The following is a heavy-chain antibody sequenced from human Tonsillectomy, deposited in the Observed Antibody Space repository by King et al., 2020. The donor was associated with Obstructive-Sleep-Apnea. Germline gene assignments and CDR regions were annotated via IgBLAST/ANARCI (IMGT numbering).Heavy chain of an antibody. D-gene: IGHD5-18*01. CDR2: IWYDGSNK. J-gene: IGHJ4*02. CDR3: ARYGNSYGYYCDY. CDR1: G. V-gene: IGHV3-33*01. Sequence: GMHWVRQAPGKVLEWVSVIWYDGSNKYYSDSVKGRFTISRDNSNNTLYLQMNSLRAEDTAVYYCARYGNSYGYYCDYWGQGTLVTVSS.